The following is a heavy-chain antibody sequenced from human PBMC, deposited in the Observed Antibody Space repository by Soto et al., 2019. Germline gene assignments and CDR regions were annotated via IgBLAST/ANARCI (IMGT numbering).Heavy chain of an antibody. V-gene: IGHV5-10-1*01. CDR3: ARHKAFYYDSSGA. CDR2: IDPSDSYA. D-gene: IGHD3-22*01. Sequence: GEALNISCKGSGDRIASYWISWVRQMPAKGLEWMGRIDPSDSYANYSPPFQGHVTFSADKSISTAYLQWSSLRASDTAMYYCARHKAFYYDSSGAWVQGTMVTVS. CDR1: GDRIASYW. J-gene: IGHJ5*02.